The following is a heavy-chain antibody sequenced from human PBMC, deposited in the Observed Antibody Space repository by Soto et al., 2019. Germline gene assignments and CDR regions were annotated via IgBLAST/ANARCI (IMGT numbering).Heavy chain of an antibody. Sequence: SVKVSCKASGCTFSSYAISWVRQAPGQGLEWMGGIIPIFGTANYAQKFQGRVTITADESTSTAYMELSSLRSEDTAVYYCASIVVVVAATQYYFDYWGQGTLVIVSS. CDR3: ASIVVVVAATQYYFDY. V-gene: IGHV1-69*13. J-gene: IGHJ4*02. D-gene: IGHD2-15*01. CDR2: IIPIFGTA. CDR1: GCTFSSYA.